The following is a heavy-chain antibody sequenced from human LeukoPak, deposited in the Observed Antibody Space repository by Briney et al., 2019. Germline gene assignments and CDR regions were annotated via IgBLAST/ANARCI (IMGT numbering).Heavy chain of an antibody. CDR2: IIPIFGTA. D-gene: IGHD3-3*01. CDR1: GGTFSSYA. Sequence: SVKVSCKASGGTFSSYAISWVRQAPGHGLEWMGGIIPIFGTANYAQKFQGRVTITADESTSTAYMELSSLRSEDTAVYYCARGDFWSGYQRQSPLNYWGQGTLVTVSS. CDR3: ARGDFWSGYQRQSPLNY. J-gene: IGHJ4*02. V-gene: IGHV1-69*13.